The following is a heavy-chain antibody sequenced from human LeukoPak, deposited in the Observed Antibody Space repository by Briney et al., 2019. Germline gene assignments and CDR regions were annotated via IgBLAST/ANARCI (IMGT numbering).Heavy chain of an antibody. V-gene: IGHV4-4*07. CDR1: GGSIRSYY. CDR2: IYSSGST. D-gene: IGHD3-10*01. CDR3: ARTAMVRGVTYDY. Sequence: SETLSLTCTVSGGSIRSYYWSWIRQPAGKGLEWIGRIYSSGSTNYNPSLESRVTMSVDTSKNQFSLKLSSATAADTAVYYCARTAMVRGVTYDYWGQGTLVTVSS. J-gene: IGHJ4*02.